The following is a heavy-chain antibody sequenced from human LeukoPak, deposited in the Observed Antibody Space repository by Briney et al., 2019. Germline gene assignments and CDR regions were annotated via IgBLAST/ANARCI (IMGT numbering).Heavy chain of an antibody. CDR3: AGNGKYYYGSDPTYYYMDV. Sequence: SQTLSLTCTVSGGSISSGSYYWSWIRQPAGKGLEWIGRIYTSGSTNYNPSLKSRVTISVDTSKNQFSLKLSSVTAADTAAYYCAGNGKYYYGSDPTYYYMDVWGKGTTVTVSS. CDR2: IYTSGST. J-gene: IGHJ6*03. D-gene: IGHD3-10*01. CDR1: GGSISSGSYY. V-gene: IGHV4-61*02.